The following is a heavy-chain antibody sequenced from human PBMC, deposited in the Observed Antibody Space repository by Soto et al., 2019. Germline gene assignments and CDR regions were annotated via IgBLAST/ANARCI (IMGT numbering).Heavy chain of an antibody. J-gene: IGHJ5*02. V-gene: IGHV4-61*01. CDR3: ARGLTMGQLPSHFDH. CDR1: GGSVSNDNFY. CDR2: VHSSGIT. Sequence: SETLSLTCTVSGGSVSNDNFYWSWIRQPPGKGLEWIGYVHSSGITNYNPSLKRRVTISVDTSRNQFSLRLSSVTAAGTAVYYCARGLTMGQLPSHFDHWGQGTLVTVSS. D-gene: IGHD3-16*01.